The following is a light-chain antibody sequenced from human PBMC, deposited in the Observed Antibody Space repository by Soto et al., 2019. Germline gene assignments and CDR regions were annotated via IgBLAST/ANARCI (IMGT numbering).Light chain of an antibody. V-gene: IGLV2-11*01. J-gene: IGLJ1*01. CDR1: SSYVGGYNY. Sequence: QSVLTQPRSVSGSPGQSVTISCTGTSSYVGGYNYVSWYQQHPGKAPKLMIYDVSERPSGVPDRFSGSKSGNTASLTISGLQAEDEADYYCCSYAGSYTYVFGTGTRSPS. CDR2: DVS. CDR3: CSYAGSYTYV.